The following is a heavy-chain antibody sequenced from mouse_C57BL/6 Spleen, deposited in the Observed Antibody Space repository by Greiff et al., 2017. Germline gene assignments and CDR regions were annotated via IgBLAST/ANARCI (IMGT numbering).Heavy chain of an antibody. J-gene: IGHJ2*01. D-gene: IGHD4-1*01. CDR2: IDPETGGT. V-gene: IGHV1-15*01. CDR3: TRGALTGTADD. Sequence: QVQLQQSGAELVRPGASVTLSCKASGYTFTDYEMHWVKQTPVHGLEWIGAIDPETGGTAYNQKFKGKAILTADKSSSTAYMELRSLTSEDSAVYYCTRGALTGTADDWGKGTTLTVSS. CDR1: GYTFTDYE.